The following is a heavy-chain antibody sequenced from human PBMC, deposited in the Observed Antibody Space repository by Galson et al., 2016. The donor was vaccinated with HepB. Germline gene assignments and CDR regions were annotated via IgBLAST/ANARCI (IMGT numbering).Heavy chain of an antibody. CDR3: AKDLWLRGYHYLDY. CDR2: ISYDGRTK. J-gene: IGHJ4*02. Sequence: SLRLSCAASGFSFSTYNMHWVRQAPGKGLEWVAIISYDGRTKYYADSVRGRFTISRDNSKNTLHLQMNSVRAEDTAVYYCAKDLWLRGYHYLDYWGQGTLVTVSS. CDR1: GFSFSTYN. V-gene: IGHV3-30*04. D-gene: IGHD2-15*01.